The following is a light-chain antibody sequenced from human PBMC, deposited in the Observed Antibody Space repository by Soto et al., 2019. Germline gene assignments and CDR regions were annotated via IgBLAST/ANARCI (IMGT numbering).Light chain of an antibody. Sequence: EIVLTQSPLSLPVILGEPASISCRSSQSLLHSNGFNYLDWYLQRPGQSPQLLIYMASSRASGVPDRFSGSGSGTDFTLKITRVEADDLGVYYCMQAVQTPWSFGQGTKVEIK. J-gene: IGKJ1*01. CDR1: QSLLHSNGFNY. V-gene: IGKV2-28*01. CDR3: MQAVQTPWS. CDR2: MAS.